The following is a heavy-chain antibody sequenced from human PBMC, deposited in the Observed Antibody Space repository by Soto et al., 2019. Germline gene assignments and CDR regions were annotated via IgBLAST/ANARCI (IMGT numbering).Heavy chain of an antibody. V-gene: IGHV1-69*01. CDR3: ARRRLDYGGNSGRFDP. CDR1: GGTFSSYA. J-gene: IGHJ5*02. D-gene: IGHD4-17*01. Sequence: ASVKVSCKASGGTFSSYALRRVRPAPGQGLEWMGVIIPIFSTANYAQKFQGRVTITADESTSTAYMELSSLRSEDTAVYYCARRRLDYGGNSGRFDPWGHGTLVNVSS. CDR2: IIPIFSTA.